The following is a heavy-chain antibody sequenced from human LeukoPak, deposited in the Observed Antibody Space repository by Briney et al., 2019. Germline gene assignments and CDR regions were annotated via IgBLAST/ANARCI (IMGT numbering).Heavy chain of an antibody. CDR3: ARDGAMTTVVTKRGNWFDP. CDR1: GYTFTSYY. Sequence: GASVTVSCKASGYTFTSYYMHWVRQAPGQGLEWMGIINPSGGSTSYAQKFQGRVTMTRDMSTSTVYMELSSLRSEDTAVYYYARDGAMTTVVTKRGNWFDPWGQGTLVTVSS. V-gene: IGHV1-46*01. J-gene: IGHJ5*02. D-gene: IGHD4-23*01. CDR2: INPSGGST.